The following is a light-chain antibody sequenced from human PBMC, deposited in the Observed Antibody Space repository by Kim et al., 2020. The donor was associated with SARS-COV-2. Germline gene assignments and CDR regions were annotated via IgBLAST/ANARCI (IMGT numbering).Light chain of an antibody. CDR3: TSYAGSHNLV. CDR2: EVT. CDR1: SSDVGGYNY. J-gene: IGLJ2*01. Sequence: QSALTQPPSASGSPGQSVTISCTGTSSDVGGYNYVSWYQQHPGKAPKLMIYEVTKRPSGVPDRFSGSKSGNTASLTVSGLQAEDEADYYCTSYAGSHNLVFGGGTQLNVL. V-gene: IGLV2-8*01.